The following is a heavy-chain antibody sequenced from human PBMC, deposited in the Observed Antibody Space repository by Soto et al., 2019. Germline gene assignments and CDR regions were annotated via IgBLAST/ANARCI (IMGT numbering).Heavy chain of an antibody. CDR1: GFTFSDYY. CDR2: ISSTGSTI. D-gene: IGHD5-18*01. CDR3: ARDHSPFDY. V-gene: IGHV3-11*01. J-gene: IGHJ4*02. Sequence: GGSLRLSCAASGFTFSDYYRSWIRQAPGKGLEWVSSISSTGSTIYYADSVKGRFTISRDNSKNSLYLQMNGLRAGDRAVYYCARDHSPFDYWGQGTLVTVPS.